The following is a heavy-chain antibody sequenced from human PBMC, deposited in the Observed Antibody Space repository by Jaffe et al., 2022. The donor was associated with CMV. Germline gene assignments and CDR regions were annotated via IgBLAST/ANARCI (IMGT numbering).Heavy chain of an antibody. D-gene: IGHD1-26*01. CDR1: GFTFSSYE. Sequence: EVQLVESGGGLVQPGGSLRLSCAASGFTFSSYEMNWVRQAPGKGLEWVSYISSSGSTIYYADSVKGRFTISRDNAKNSLYLQMNSLRAEDTAVYYCARDRGDIVGGQEIDYWGQGTLVTVSS. CDR2: ISSSGSTI. V-gene: IGHV3-48*03. CDR3: ARDRGDIVGGQEIDY. J-gene: IGHJ4*02.